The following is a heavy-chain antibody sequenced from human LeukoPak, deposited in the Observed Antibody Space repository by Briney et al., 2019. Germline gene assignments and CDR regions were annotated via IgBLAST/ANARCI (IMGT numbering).Heavy chain of an antibody. D-gene: IGHD4-17*01. CDR3: AVTTSMYNWFDP. CDR2: IYYSGST. Sequence: SETLSLTCTVSGGSISTYYWSWLRQPPGKGLEWIGYIYYSGSTNYNPSLKSRVTISVDTSKNQFSLKLSSVTAADTAVYYCAVTTSMYNWFDPWGQGTLVTVSS. J-gene: IGHJ5*02. CDR1: GGSISTYY. V-gene: IGHV4-59*01.